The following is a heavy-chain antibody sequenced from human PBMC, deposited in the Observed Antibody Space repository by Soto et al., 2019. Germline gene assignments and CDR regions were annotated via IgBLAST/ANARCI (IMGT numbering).Heavy chain of an antibody. CDR3: ARGSGWRVDP. J-gene: IGHJ5*02. D-gene: IGHD2-15*01. V-gene: IGHV4-4*02. CDR2: IYQSGTT. CDR1: GGSVSGDDW. Sequence: QVQLQESGPGLVKPSETLSLTCAVSGGSVSGDDWWSWVRQPPEKGLEWIGEIYQSGTTNYNPSLNRRVTISLDKSKNQLSLKLTSLPAADTAVYYCARGSGWRVDPWGQGTLVTVSS.